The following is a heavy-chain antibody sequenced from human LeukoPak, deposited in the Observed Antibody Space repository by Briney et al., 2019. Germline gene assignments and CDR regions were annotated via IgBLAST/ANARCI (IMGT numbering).Heavy chain of an antibody. CDR3: AKDFDGPDN. CDR1: GFIFSDFG. CDR2: IRHDGSNK. Sequence: PGGSLRLSCAASGFIFSDFGMEWVCQAPGKGLEWVAFIRHDGSNKYYADSVKGRFTISRDNSKNTLDLQMNSLRPDDTAVYYCAKDFDGPDNWGQGTLVTVSS. J-gene: IGHJ4*02. V-gene: IGHV3-30*02. D-gene: IGHD4-17*01.